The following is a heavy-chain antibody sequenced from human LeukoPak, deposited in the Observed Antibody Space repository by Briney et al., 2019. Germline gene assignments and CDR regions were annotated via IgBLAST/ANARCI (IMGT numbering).Heavy chain of an antibody. J-gene: IGHJ4*02. CDR3: AREGLGELSSYFDY. CDR2: ISSSSSTI. Sequence: GGSLRLSCAASGFTFSSYSMNWVRQAPGKGLEWVSYISSSSSTIYYADSVKGRFTISRDNAKNSLYLQMNSLRAEDTAVYYCAREGLGELSSYFDYWGQGTLVTVSS. D-gene: IGHD3-16*02. CDR1: GFTFSSYS. V-gene: IGHV3-48*01.